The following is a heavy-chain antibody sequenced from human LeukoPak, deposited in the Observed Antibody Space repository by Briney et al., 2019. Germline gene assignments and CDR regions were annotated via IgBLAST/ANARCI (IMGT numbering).Heavy chain of an antibody. D-gene: IGHD2-2*01. Sequence: GGSLRLSCAASGFTFSNYEMNWVRQAPGKGLEWVSYISSSGSTIYYADSVKGRFTISRDNAKNSLYLQMNSLRAEDTAVYYCASSIVVVPAAMGSFDYWGQGTLVTVSS. CDR3: ASSIVVVPAAMGSFDY. CDR2: ISSSGSTI. J-gene: IGHJ4*02. CDR1: GFTFSNYE. V-gene: IGHV3-48*03.